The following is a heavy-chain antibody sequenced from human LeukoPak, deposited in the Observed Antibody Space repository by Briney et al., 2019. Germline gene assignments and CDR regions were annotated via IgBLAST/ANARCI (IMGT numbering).Heavy chain of an antibody. CDR1: GGSFSGYY. CDR2: INHSGST. Sequence: SETLSLTCAVYGGSFSGYYWSWIRQPPGKGLEWIGEINHSGSTNYNPSLKSRVTISVGTSKNQFSLKLSSVTAADTAVYYCARRTGYSSSRVDYWGQGTLVTVSS. J-gene: IGHJ4*02. V-gene: IGHV4-34*01. D-gene: IGHD6-13*01. CDR3: ARRTGYSSSRVDY.